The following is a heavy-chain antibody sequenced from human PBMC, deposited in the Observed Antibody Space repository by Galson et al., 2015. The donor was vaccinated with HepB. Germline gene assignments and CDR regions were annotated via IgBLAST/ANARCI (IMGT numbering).Heavy chain of an antibody. D-gene: IGHD3-22*01. J-gene: IGHJ6*02. V-gene: IGHV3-48*03. Sequence: SLRLSCAASGFTFSSYEMNWVRQAPGKGLEWVSYISSSGSTIYYADSVKGRFTISRDNAKNSLYLQMNSLRAEDTAVYYCAREENGEPPYDSSGYGMDVWGQGTTVTVSS. CDR2: ISSSGSTI. CDR3: AREENGEPPYDSSGYGMDV. CDR1: GFTFSSYE.